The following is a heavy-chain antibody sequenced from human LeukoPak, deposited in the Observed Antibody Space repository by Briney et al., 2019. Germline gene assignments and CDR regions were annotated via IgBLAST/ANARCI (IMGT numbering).Heavy chain of an antibody. J-gene: IGHJ4*02. CDR1: GGSFSGYY. CDR3: ARSAHSGAAAGVY. D-gene: IGHD6-13*01. Sequence: PETLSLTCAVYGGSFSGYYWSWIRQPPGKGLEWIGEINHSGSTNYNPSLKSRVTISVDTSKNQFSLKLSSVTAADTAVYYCARSAHSGAAAGVYWGQGTLVTVSS. CDR2: INHSGST. V-gene: IGHV4-34*01.